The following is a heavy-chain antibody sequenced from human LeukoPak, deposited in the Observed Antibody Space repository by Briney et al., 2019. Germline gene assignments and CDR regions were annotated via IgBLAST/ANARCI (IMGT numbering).Heavy chain of an antibody. Sequence: PSESLSLTCTVSGGSIGRSYYWAWIRQTPGKTLDWIGSIDSGGDTDHNPSLKSRVTMSVDSSKKHFSLRLTSLTATDTGIYYCARRASGVFDHWGQGTLVTVSS. J-gene: IGHJ4*02. CDR1: GGSIGRSYY. D-gene: IGHD1-26*01. CDR2: IDSGGDT. CDR3: ARRASGVFDH. V-gene: IGHV4-39*02.